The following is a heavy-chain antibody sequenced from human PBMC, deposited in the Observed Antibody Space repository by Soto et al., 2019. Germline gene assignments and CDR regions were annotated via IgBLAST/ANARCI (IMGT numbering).Heavy chain of an antibody. J-gene: IGHJ6*03. CDR3: ARGNGSSSRPLCYMDV. D-gene: IGHD6-6*01. Sequence: SETLSLTCAVYGGSFSGYYWSWIRQPPGKGLEWIGEINHSGSTNYNPSLKSRVTISVDTSKNQFSLKLSSVTAADTAVYYCARGNGSSSRPLCYMDVWGKGTTVTVSS. CDR2: INHSGST. V-gene: IGHV4-34*01. CDR1: GGSFSGYY.